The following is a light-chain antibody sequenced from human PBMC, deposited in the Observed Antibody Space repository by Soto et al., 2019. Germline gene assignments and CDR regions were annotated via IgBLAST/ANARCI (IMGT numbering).Light chain of an antibody. Sequence: DLQMTQSPSSLSASVGDRVTITCQASQDISNYLNWYQQKPGKAPKLLIYDASNMETGVPSRLSGSRSGTDYTFTISSLQPEDIATYYCQHYDNLPYTFGQGTKLEIK. V-gene: IGKV1-33*01. CDR2: DAS. J-gene: IGKJ2*01. CDR3: QHYDNLPYT. CDR1: QDISNY.